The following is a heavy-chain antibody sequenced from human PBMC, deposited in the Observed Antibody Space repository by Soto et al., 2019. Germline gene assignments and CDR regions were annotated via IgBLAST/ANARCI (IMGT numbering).Heavy chain of an antibody. CDR2: IIPIFGTA. D-gene: IGHD3-10*01. J-gene: IGHJ6*02. V-gene: IGHV1-69*13. CDR1: GGTFSSYA. Sequence: SVKVSCKASGGTFSSYAISWVRQAPGQGLEWMGGIIPIFGTANYAQKFQGRVTITADESTSTAYMELSSLRSEDTVVYYCARPRGDGYNKYYYYGMDVWGQGTTVTVSS. CDR3: ARPRGDGYNKYYYYGMDV.